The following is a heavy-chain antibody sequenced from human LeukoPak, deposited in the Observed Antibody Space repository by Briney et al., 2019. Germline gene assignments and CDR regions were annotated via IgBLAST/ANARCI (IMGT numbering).Heavy chain of an antibody. CDR3: ARDRGGVDHGWGHEYYFDY. Sequence: GGSLRLSSAASGFTVSSNYMSWVRQAPGKGLEWVSIIYSGGSTYYADSVKGRFTISRDNSKNTLYLQMNSLRAEDTAVYYCARDRGGVDHGWGHEYYFDYWGQGTLVTVSS. CDR2: IYSGGST. D-gene: IGHD2-8*02. J-gene: IGHJ4*02. CDR1: GFTVSSNY. V-gene: IGHV3-66*01.